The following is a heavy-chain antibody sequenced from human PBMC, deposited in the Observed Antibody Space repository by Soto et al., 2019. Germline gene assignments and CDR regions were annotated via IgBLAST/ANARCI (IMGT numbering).Heavy chain of an antibody. CDR1: GYAFTTYG. CDR2: ISAHNGNT. D-gene: IGHD1-1*01. CDR3: ARGRYRDD. Sequence: QVHLVQSGAEVKKPGASVKVSCKGSGYAFTTYGITWVRQAPGQGLEWMGWISAHNGNTNYAQKLQGRVTVTRDTSTRTASMELRSLRSVDTAVYYCARGRYRDDWGQGALVTVSS. V-gene: IGHV1-18*01. J-gene: IGHJ4*02.